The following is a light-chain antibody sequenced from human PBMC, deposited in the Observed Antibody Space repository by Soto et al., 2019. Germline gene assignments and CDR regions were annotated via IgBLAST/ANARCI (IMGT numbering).Light chain of an antibody. CDR3: HQYNSYPYT. V-gene: IGKV1D-12*01. CDR2: TAS. J-gene: IGKJ2*01. CDR1: QAISNW. Sequence: DIQMTQSPSSVSASVGDRVTITCRASQAISNWLAWYQQKPGKAPELLIYTASTLESGVPSRFSGRGSGTDFTLTITNLQPEDFATYYCHQYNSYPYTFGQGTKLEIK.